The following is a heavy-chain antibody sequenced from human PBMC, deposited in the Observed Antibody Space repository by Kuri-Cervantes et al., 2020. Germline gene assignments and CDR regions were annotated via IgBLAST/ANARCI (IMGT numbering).Heavy chain of an antibody. D-gene: IGHD4-17*01. CDR1: GFTFSDYY. CDR3: AKDHWTTANYHDAFDI. V-gene: IGHV3-11*01. CDR2: ISSSGSTI. Sequence: GGSLRLSCAASGFTFSDYYMSWIRQAPGKGLEWVSYISSSGSTIYYADSVKGRFTISRDNSKNTLYLQMNSLRAEDTAVYYCAKDHWTTANYHDAFDIWGQGTMVTVSS. J-gene: IGHJ3*02.